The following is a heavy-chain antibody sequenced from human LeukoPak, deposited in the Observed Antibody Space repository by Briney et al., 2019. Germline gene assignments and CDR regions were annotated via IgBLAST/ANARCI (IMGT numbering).Heavy chain of an antibody. V-gene: IGHV3-48*01. Sequence: QAGGSLRLSCAASGFTFSSYRMYWVRQAPGRGGEWGSYISSSSSTIYYADSVKGRFTISRDNAKNSLYLQMNSLRAEDTAVYYCLPDYYDSSGYLDAFDIWGQGTMVTVSS. CDR1: GFTFSSYR. J-gene: IGHJ3*02. CDR2: ISSSSSTI. D-gene: IGHD3-22*01. CDR3: LPDYYDSSGYLDAFDI.